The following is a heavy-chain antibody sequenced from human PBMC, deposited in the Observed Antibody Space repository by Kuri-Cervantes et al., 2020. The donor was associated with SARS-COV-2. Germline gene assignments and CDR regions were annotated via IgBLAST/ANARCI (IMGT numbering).Heavy chain of an antibody. V-gene: IGHV3-30-3*01. D-gene: IGHD3-3*01. J-gene: IGHJ3*02. CDR3: ARDQGLAYYDFWSGYSNDAFDI. Sequence: GESLKISCAASGFTFSSYAMHWVRQAPGKGLEWVAVISYDGSNKYYADSVKGRFTISRDNSKNTLYLQMNSLRAEDTAVYYCARDQGLAYYDFWSGYSNDAFDIWGQGNPGHRLL. CDR2: ISYDGSNK. CDR1: GFTFSSYA.